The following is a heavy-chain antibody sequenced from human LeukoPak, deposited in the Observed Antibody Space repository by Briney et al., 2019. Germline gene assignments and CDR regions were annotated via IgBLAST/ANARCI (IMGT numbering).Heavy chain of an antibody. Sequence: PGGSLRLSCAASGFTFSSYEMYWVRQAPGKGLEWVSYISSSGSTIYYADSVKGRFTISRDNAKNSLYLQMNSLRAEDTAVYYCARDLGYLDAFDIWGQGTMVTVSS. CDR2: ISSSGSTI. D-gene: IGHD3-16*01. CDR1: GFTFSSYE. J-gene: IGHJ3*02. V-gene: IGHV3-48*03. CDR3: ARDLGYLDAFDI.